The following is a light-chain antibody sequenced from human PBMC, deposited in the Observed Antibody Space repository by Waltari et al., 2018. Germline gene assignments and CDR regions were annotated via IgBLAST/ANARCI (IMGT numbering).Light chain of an antibody. CDR1: QTVSSY. CDR3: QQRYNWPRFT. V-gene: IGKV3-11*01. J-gene: IGKJ3*01. Sequence: EIVLTQSPATLSLSPGERATLSCRASQTVSSYLAWYQQKPGQAPRLLIYEASIRATGIPARFIGSGSGTDFTLTISSLEPEDFAVYYCQQRYNWPRFTFGPGTKVEIK. CDR2: EAS.